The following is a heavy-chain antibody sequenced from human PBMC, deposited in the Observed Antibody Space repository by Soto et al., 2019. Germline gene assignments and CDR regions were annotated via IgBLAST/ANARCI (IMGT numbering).Heavy chain of an antibody. CDR2: INHSGST. V-gene: IGHV4-34*01. Sequence: QVQLQQWGAGLLKPSETLSLTCAVYGGSFSGYYWSWIRQPPGKGLEWIGEINHSGSTNYNPSLKSRVTISVDTSQNQFSLKLSAVTAADTAVYYCARFYSGYDYYFDYWGQGTLVTVSS. CDR1: GGSFSGYY. J-gene: IGHJ4*02. D-gene: IGHD5-12*01. CDR3: ARFYSGYDYYFDY.